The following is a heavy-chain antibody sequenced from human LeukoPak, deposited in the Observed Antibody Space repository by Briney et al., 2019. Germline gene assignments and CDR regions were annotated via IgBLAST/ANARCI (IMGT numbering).Heavy chain of an antibody. Sequence: SGGSLRLSCAASGFTFNYYGMNWVRQAPGKGLEWVAGIWHDGSKEYYTDSLKGRVTISRDNSKKTMYVQISGLRAEDTAVYYCARDGDTSGHFSWFDSWGQGTLVTVSS. D-gene: IGHD3-22*01. CDR3: ARDGDTSGHFSWFDS. V-gene: IGHV3-33*01. CDR2: IWHDGSKE. J-gene: IGHJ5*01. CDR1: GFTFNYYG.